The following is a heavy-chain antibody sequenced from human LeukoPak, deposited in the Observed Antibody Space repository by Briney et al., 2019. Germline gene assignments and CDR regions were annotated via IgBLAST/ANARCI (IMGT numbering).Heavy chain of an antibody. Sequence: SETLSLTCTVSGASISNYYWSWIRQPPGKGLEWIGDINNSGSTNYNPSLKSRVTISVDTSKNQFSLKLSSVTAADTAVYYCARVSDYVWGSHFDYWGQGTLVTVSS. CDR1: GASISNYY. CDR3: ARVSDYVWGSHFDY. J-gene: IGHJ4*02. CDR2: INNSGST. V-gene: IGHV4-59*13. D-gene: IGHD3-16*01.